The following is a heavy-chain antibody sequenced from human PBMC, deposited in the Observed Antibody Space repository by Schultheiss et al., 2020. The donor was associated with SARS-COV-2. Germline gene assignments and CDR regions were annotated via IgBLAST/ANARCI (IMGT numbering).Heavy chain of an antibody. Sequence: SVKVSCKASGGTFSSYAISWVRQAPGQGLEWMGGIIPIFGTANYAQKFQGRVTITADESTSTAYMELSSLRSKDTAVYYCAREQRGYSYGLTFDYWGQGTLVTVSS. V-gene: IGHV1-69*13. CDR1: GGTFSSYA. J-gene: IGHJ4*02. D-gene: IGHD5-18*01. CDR2: IIPIFGTA. CDR3: AREQRGYSYGLTFDY.